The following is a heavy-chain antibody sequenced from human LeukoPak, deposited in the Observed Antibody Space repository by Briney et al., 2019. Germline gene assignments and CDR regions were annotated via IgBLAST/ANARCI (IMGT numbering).Heavy chain of an antibody. D-gene: IGHD3-10*01. CDR2: IYYSGST. Sequence: SETLSLTCTVSGGSISSHYWSWIRQPPGKGLEWIGDIYYSGSTNYNPSLKSRVTISVDTSKNQFSLKLSSVTAADTAVYYCARAYNYGNYWYYYYYYMDVWGKGTTVTVSS. CDR1: GGSISSHY. J-gene: IGHJ6*03. V-gene: IGHV4-59*11. CDR3: ARAYNYGNYWYYYYYYMDV.